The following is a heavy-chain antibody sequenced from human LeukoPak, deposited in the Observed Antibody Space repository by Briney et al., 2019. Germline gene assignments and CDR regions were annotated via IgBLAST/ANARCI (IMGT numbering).Heavy chain of an antibody. V-gene: IGHV1-2*02. D-gene: IGHD3-22*01. CDR1: GYTFTGYY. CDR2: INPNSGGT. CDR3: ARAENTMMHLDY. J-gene: IGHJ4*02. Sequence: ASVKVSCKASGYTFTGYYMHWVRQAPGQGLGWMGWINPNSGGTNYAQKFQGRVTMTRDTSISTAYMELSRLRSDDTAVYYCARAENTMMHLDYWGQGTLVTVSS.